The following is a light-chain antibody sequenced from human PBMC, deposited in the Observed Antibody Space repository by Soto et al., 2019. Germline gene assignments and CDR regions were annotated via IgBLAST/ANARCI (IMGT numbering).Light chain of an antibody. Sequence: QAVVTQPASVSGSPGQSITISCTGTSSDGDSVSWYQQHPGKAPKLIIFEVTNRPSGVSNRFSGSKSDYTASLTISGLQAEDEADYYCSSYTAASTLDVVFGGGTKLTVL. CDR2: EVT. J-gene: IGLJ2*01. V-gene: IGLV2-14*01. CDR1: SSDGDS. CDR3: SSYTAASTLDVV.